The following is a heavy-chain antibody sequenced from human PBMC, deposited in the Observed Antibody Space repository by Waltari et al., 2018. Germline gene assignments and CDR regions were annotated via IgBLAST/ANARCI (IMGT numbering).Heavy chain of an antibody. CDR2: IYYSGST. D-gene: IGHD1-26*01. Sequence: QVQLQESGPGLVKPSETLSLTCTVSGGSISSYYWSWIRQPPGKGLEWIGYIYYSGSTNYNPSLKSRVTRSVDTSKNQFSLKLSSVTAADTAVYYCARSRPIVGATYAFDIWGQGTMVTVSS. CDR1: GGSISSYY. CDR3: ARSRPIVGATYAFDI. J-gene: IGHJ3*02. V-gene: IGHV4-59*01.